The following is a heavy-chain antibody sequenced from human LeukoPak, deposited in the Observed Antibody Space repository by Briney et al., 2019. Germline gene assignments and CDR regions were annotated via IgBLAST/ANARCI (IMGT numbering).Heavy chain of an antibody. CDR1: GGSISSGGYY. CDR3: ARIGSGSSLFGY. Sequence: PSETLSLTCTVSGGSISSGGYYWSWIRQHPGKGLEWIGYIYYSGSTYYNPSLKSRVTISVDTSKNQFSLKLSSVTAADTAVYYCARIGSGSSLFGYWGQGTLVTVSS. V-gene: IGHV4-31*03. D-gene: IGHD2-15*01. CDR2: IYYSGST. J-gene: IGHJ4*02.